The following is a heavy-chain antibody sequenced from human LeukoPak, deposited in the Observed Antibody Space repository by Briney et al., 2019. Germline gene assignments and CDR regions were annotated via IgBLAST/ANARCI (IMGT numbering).Heavy chain of an antibody. CDR1: GYTFTSYY. D-gene: IGHD6-13*01. CDR2: IIPSGGST. CDR3: AREPGSSWPFDY. V-gene: IGHV1-46*01. J-gene: IGHJ4*02. Sequence: GASVKVSCKASGYTFTSYYMHWVRQAPGQGLEWMGIIIPSGGSTSYAQKFQGRVTITADESTSTAYMELSSLRSEDTAVYYCAREPGSSWPFDYWGQGTLVTVSS.